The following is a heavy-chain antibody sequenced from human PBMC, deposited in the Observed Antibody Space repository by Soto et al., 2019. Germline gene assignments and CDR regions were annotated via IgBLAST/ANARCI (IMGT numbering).Heavy chain of an antibody. J-gene: IGHJ5*02. Sequence: PGESLKISCTASGYGVDGFWIGWVRQMPGKGLEWMGIIFPRDSEIKYSPSFQGQVTISADTSISTAYLQWSSLKASDTAMYYCARHPYDSSGSQIGWFDPWGQGTLVTVSS. D-gene: IGHD3-22*01. V-gene: IGHV5-51*01. CDR2: IFPRDSEI. CDR3: ARHPYDSSGSQIGWFDP. CDR1: GYGVDGFW.